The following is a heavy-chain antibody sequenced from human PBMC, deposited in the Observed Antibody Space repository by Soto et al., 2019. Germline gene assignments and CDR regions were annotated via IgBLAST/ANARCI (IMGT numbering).Heavy chain of an antibody. V-gene: IGHV2-5*02. Sequence: SGPTLVNPTQTLTLTCTFSGFSLSTSGVGVGWIRQPPGKALEWLALIYWDDDKRYSPSLKSRLTITKDTSKNQVVLTMTNMDPVDTATYYCAHITVDTAMVNNWFDPWGQGTLVTVSS. D-gene: IGHD5-18*01. CDR2: IYWDDDK. J-gene: IGHJ5*02. CDR1: GFSLSTSGVG. CDR3: AHITVDTAMVNNWFDP.